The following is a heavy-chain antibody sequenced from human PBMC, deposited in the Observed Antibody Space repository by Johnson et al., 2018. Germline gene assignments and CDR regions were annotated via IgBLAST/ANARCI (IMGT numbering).Heavy chain of an antibody. D-gene: IGHD3-3*01. J-gene: IGHJ3*01. CDR1: GFTFTSSA. V-gene: IGHV1-58*01. Sequence: QLVESGAEVKKHGSSVKVSCKASGFTFTSSAVQWVRQARGQRLEWIGWIVVGSGNTNYAQKFQGRVTMTRNTSINKAYMGLSSLRPEDTAVFYCARDRVVTRGFDVWGQGTMVTVSS. CDR3: ARDRVVTRGFDV. CDR2: IVVGSGNT.